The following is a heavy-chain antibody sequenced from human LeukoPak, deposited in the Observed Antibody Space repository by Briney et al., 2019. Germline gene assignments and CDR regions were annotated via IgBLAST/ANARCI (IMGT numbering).Heavy chain of an antibody. CDR3: ARGPHERSGYPDD. Sequence: GASVKVTCKPYGYTFNTYGITWVRQAPGQGLEWMGWISPYNGNTNYAQKFQGRVTITTDTSTSTAYMELRSLRSDDTAVYYCARGPHERSGYPDDWGQGTLVTVSS. V-gene: IGHV1-18*01. J-gene: IGHJ4*02. CDR2: ISPYNGNT. D-gene: IGHD3-22*01. CDR1: GYTFNTYG.